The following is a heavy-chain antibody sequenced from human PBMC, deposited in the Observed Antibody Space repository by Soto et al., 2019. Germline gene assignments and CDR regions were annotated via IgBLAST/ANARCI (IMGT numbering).Heavy chain of an antibody. J-gene: IGHJ5*02. CDR2: MNPNSGNT. Sequence: ASVKVSCKASGYTFTSYDINWVRQATGQGLEWMGWMNPNSGNTGYAQKFQGRVTMTRNTSISTAYMELSSLRSEDTAVYYCARGPYRRITIFGVAPESWFDPWGQGTLVTVSS. V-gene: IGHV1-8*01. CDR3: ARGPYRRITIFGVAPESWFDP. D-gene: IGHD3-3*01. CDR1: GYTFTSYD.